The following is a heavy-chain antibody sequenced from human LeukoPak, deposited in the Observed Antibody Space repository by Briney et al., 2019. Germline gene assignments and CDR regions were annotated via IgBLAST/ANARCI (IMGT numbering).Heavy chain of an antibody. J-gene: IGHJ5*02. D-gene: IGHD5-12*01. CDR1: GGSFSGYY. Sequence: QSSETLSLTCAVYGGSFSGYYWSWVRQAPGKGLEWVSTISGSGGNTYYADSVKGRFTISRDNSKNTLYLQMNSLRAEDTAVYYCAKGRGAGWFDPWGQGTLVTVSS. V-gene: IGHV3-23*01. CDR3: AKGRGAGWFDP. CDR2: ISGSGGNT.